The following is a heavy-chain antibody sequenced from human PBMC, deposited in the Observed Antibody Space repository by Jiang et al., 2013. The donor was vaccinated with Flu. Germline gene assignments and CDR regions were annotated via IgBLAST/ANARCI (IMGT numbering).Heavy chain of an antibody. J-gene: IGHJ3*02. V-gene: IGHV4-59*01. CDR2: IYYSGST. Sequence: KASETLSLTCTVSGASIRSYYWSWIRQPPGKGLEWIGYIYYSGSTNYNPSLQSRVTISVDTSKNQFSLKLSSVTAADTAVYYCARNYPGGYSGYDYSPGAFDIWAKGQWSPSLQ. D-gene: IGHD5-12*01. CDR1: GASIRSYY. CDR3: ARNYPGGYSGYDYSPGAFDI.